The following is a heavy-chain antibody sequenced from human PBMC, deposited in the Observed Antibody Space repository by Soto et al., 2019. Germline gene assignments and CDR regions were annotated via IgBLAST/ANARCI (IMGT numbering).Heavy chain of an antibody. D-gene: IGHD3-10*01. CDR1: GYSFTTYW. Sequence: GESLKISCKGSGYSFTTYWIGWVRQMSGKGLEWMAIIYPGNSDTRYSPSFQGQVTISADKSINTAYLQWSSLKASDTAMYCCARWTASSSYGMDVWGQGTTVTVSS. CDR2: IYPGNSDT. V-gene: IGHV5-51*01. J-gene: IGHJ6*02. CDR3: ARWTASSSYGMDV.